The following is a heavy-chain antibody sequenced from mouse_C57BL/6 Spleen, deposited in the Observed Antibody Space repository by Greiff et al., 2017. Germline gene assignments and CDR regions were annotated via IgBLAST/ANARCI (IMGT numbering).Heavy chain of an antibody. J-gene: IGHJ2*01. CDR3: ARVTTGLDY. CDR1: GYTFTSYW. D-gene: IGHD4-1*02. CDR2: IDPSDSYT. V-gene: IGHV1-50*01. Sequence: QVQLQQPGAELVKPGASVKLSCKASGYTFTSYWMQWVKQRPGQGLEWIGEIDPSDSYTNYNQKFKGKATLTVDTSSSTAYMQLSSLTSGDSAVYYCARVTTGLDYWGQGTTLTVSS.